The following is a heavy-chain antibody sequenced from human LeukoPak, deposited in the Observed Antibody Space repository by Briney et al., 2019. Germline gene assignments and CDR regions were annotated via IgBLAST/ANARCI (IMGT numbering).Heavy chain of an antibody. CDR1: GLTFSSYG. CDR3: ARDLESVFDY. Sequence: GGSLRLSCVASGLTFSSYGMHWVRQAPGKGLEWVAVIWYDGRNKYYADSVKGRFTISRDNSKNTLYLQMNSLRAEDTAVYYCARDLESVFDYWGQGTLVTVSS. V-gene: IGHV3-33*01. CDR2: IWYDGRNK. J-gene: IGHJ4*02.